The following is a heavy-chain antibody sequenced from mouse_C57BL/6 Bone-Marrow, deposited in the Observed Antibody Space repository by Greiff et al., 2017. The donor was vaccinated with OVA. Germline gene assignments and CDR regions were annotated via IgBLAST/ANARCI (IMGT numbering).Heavy chain of an antibody. CDR3: ARSNYYGSSLWYFDV. Sequence: QVQLQQSGAELVRPGPSVKMSCKASGYTFTNYWIGWAKQRPGHGLEWIGDIYPGGGYTNYNEKFKGKATLTADKSSSTAYMQFSSLTSEDSAIYYCARSNYYGSSLWYFDVWGTGTTVTVSS. V-gene: IGHV1-63*01. CDR1: GYTFTNYW. CDR2: IYPGGGYT. J-gene: IGHJ1*03. D-gene: IGHD1-1*01.